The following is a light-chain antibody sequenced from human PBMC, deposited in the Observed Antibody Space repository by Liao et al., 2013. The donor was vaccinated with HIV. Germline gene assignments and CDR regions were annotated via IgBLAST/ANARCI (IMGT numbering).Light chain of an antibody. CDR3: QVWDSSSDHWV. V-gene: IGLV3-21*04. Sequence: SYVLTQPPSVSVAPGKTANITCGGNNIGSKSVHWYQQKPGQAPVLVIYYDSDRPSGIPERFSGSNSGNTATLTISRVEAGDEADYYCQVWDSSSDHWVFGGGTKLTVL. CDR1: NIGSKS. J-gene: IGLJ3*02. CDR2: YDS.